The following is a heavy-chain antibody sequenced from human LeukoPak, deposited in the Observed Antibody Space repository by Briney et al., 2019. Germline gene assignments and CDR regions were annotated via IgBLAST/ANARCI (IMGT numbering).Heavy chain of an antibody. CDR2: VYYSGAT. Sequence: SETLSLTCTVSGGSISSYYWGWIRQSPGKGLEWIGSVYYSGATYYNPSLKSRVTISVDTSENHFSLKLSSVTAADSAVYYCARHWWSDSGENWFDPWGQGTLVTVSS. J-gene: IGHJ5*02. V-gene: IGHV4-39*01. D-gene: IGHD3-16*01. CDR3: ARHWWSDSGENWFDP. CDR1: GGSISSYY.